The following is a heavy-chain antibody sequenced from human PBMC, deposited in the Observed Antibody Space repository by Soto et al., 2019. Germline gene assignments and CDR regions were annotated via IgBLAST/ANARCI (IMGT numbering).Heavy chain of an antibody. CDR3: ARSSPYLLVRKPTGNQDYYGMDV. D-gene: IGHD1-26*01. CDR2: VIPVFGTT. V-gene: IGHV1-69*01. Sequence: QVQLVQSGAEVKKPGSSVKVFCKASGGTFSNYTISWVRQAPGQGLEWMGGVIPVFGTTDYEQKFQGRVTITADGSTSTAYMKLSSLRSADTAVYYCARSSPYLLVRKPTGNQDYYGMDVWGQGTTVTVSS. CDR1: GGTFSNYT. J-gene: IGHJ6*02.